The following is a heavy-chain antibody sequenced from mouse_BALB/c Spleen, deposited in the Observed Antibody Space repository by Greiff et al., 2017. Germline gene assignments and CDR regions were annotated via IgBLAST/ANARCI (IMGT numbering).Heavy chain of an antibody. CDR3: ARGGYYGSRAWFAY. J-gene: IGHJ3*01. V-gene: IGHV5-15*02. D-gene: IGHD1-1*01. Sequence: EVKLMESGGGLVQPGGSRKLSCAASGFTFSDYGMAWVRQAPGKGPEWVAFISNLAYSIYYADTVTGRVTISRENAKNTLYLEMSSLRSEDTAMYYCARGGYYGSRAWFAYGGQGTLVTVAA. CDR1: GFTFSDYG. CDR2: ISNLAYSI.